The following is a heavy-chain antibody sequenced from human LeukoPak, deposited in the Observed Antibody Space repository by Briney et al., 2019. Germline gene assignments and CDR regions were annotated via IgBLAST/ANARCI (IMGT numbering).Heavy chain of an antibody. D-gene: IGHD3-10*01. J-gene: IGHJ4*02. CDR2: IYYSGST. V-gene: IGHV4-59*01. Sequence: PSETLSLTCTVSGGSISSYYWSWIRQPPGKGLEWIGYIYYSGSTNYNPSLKSRVTISVATSKNQFSLKLSSVTDADTVVYYCARNKRGSGSYILDYWGQGTLVTVSS. CDR3: ARNKRGSGSYILDY. CDR1: GGSISSYY.